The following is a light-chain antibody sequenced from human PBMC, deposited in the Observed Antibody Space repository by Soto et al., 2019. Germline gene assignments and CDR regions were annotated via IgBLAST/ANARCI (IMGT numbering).Light chain of an antibody. J-gene: IGLJ1*01. CDR3: GPWDNSLNVFYV. V-gene: IGLV1-51*01. CDR1: SSNLGTNY. Sequence: QSVLTQPPSVSAAPGQKVTISCSGSSSNLGTNYVSWYQRLPGTAPKLLIYDNNKRPSGIPDRLSCCKSGTSATLVITGLQTGDEAAYYCGPWDNSLNVFYVFGPGTKLTVL. CDR2: DNN.